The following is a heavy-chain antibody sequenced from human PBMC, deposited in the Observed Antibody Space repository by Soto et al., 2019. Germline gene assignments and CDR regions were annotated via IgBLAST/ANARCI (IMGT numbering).Heavy chain of an antibody. V-gene: IGHV4-30-2*01. CDR3: ARAVGGYGMDV. CDR2: IYHSGST. Sequence: PSETLSLTCAVSGGSISSGGYSWSWIRQPPGKGLEWIGYIYHSGSTYYNPSLKSRVTMSVDRSKNQFSLKLSSVTAADTAVYYCARAVGGYGMDVWGQGTTVTVSS. CDR1: GGSISSGGYS. D-gene: IGHD1-26*01. J-gene: IGHJ6*02.